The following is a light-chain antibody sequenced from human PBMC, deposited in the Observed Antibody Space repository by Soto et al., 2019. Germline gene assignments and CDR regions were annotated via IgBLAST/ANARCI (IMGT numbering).Light chain of an antibody. J-gene: IGKJ4*01. CDR3: QPYANSPLT. CDR2: GAS. Sequence: EIVLTQSPGTLSLSPGERATLSCRASQSVRSTYLAWYQQKPGQAPRLLIYGASSRATGIPDRFSGSGSGTDFTLTISGLEPEDFAVYYCQPYANSPLTFGGGTKVEIK. V-gene: IGKV3-20*01. CDR1: QSVRSTY.